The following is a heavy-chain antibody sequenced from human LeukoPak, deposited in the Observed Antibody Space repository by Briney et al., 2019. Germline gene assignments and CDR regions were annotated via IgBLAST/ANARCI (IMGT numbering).Heavy chain of an antibody. CDR3: AKTDHYYYFMDV. CDR1: GGSVSSYY. V-gene: IGHV4-4*09. CDR2: IYTSGST. J-gene: IGHJ6*03. Sequence: SETLSLTCTVSGGSVSSYYWSWIRQPPGKGLEWVGYIYTSGSTYHNPSLKSRVTISVDTSKNQFSLRLSSVTAADTALYYCAKTDHYYYFMDVWGKGTTVTVSS. D-gene: IGHD2-21*02.